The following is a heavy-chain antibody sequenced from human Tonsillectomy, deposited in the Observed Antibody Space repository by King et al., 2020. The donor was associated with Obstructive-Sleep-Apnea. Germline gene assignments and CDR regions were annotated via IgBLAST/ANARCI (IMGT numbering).Heavy chain of an antibody. CDR1: GFTVSSDC. V-gene: IGHV3-30*02. CDR3: AKGIDY. CDR2: IRYYGSNK. J-gene: IGHJ4*02. Sequence: VQLVESGGGVVQPGGSLRLSCAASGFTVSSDCIDLVRQAPGMGLEWVAFIRYYGSNKYYAYSVKCRFTISRDNSKNTLYLQMNSLRAEDTAVYYCAKGIDYWGQGTLVTVSS.